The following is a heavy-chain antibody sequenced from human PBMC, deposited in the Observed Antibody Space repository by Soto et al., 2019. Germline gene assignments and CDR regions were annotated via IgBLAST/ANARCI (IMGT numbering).Heavy chain of an antibody. CDR2: INAGNGNT. Sequence: GASVKVSCKASGYTFTTYAMHWVRQAPGQRLEWMGWINAGNGNTKYSQKFQGRVTITRDTSASTAYMELSSLRSEDTAVYYCARDWSCSGGSCYPLGNRFDPWGQGTLVTVSS. V-gene: IGHV1-3*01. D-gene: IGHD2-15*01. CDR1: GYTFTTYA. CDR3: ARDWSCSGGSCYPLGNRFDP. J-gene: IGHJ5*02.